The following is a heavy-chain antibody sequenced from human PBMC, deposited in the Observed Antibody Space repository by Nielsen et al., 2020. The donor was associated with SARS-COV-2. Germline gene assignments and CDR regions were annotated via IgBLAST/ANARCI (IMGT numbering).Heavy chain of an antibody. J-gene: IGHJ3*01. CDR1: GFTFSDSY. CDR3: ARDWSRAFDV. V-gene: IGHV3-11*04. Sequence: GESLKISCAASGFTFSDSYMSWIRQAPGKGLGWISHITSSGSPIYYADSVKGRFTISRDNAKNSMSLQMNSLRVEDTAVYYCARDWSRAFDVWGQGTMVTVSS. CDR2: ITSSGSPI.